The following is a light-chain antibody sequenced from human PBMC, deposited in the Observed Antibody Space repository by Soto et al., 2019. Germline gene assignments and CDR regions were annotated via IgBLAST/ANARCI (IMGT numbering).Light chain of an antibody. J-gene: IGLJ1*01. CDR3: AAWDDSLNGSYV. CDR1: SSNIGSNT. Sequence: QSALAQPPSASGTPGQRVTISCSGSSSNIGSNTVNWYQQLPGTAPKLLIYSNNQRPSGVPDRFSGSKSGASASLAISGLQSADEADYYCAAWDDSLNGSYVFGTGTKVTVL. CDR2: SNN. V-gene: IGLV1-44*01.